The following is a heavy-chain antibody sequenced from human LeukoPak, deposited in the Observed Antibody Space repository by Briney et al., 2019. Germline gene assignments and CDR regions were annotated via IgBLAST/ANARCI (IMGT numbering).Heavy chain of an antibody. CDR1: GYTFTAYY. CDR2: MNPNTGGT. J-gene: IGHJ6*03. Sequence: ASVKVSCKASGYTFTAYYFHWVRQAPGQGLEWMGWMNPNTGGTNFAQKFQGRVTMTRDTSISTAYMELSRLRSDDTAVYYCARVGTSAAGPYYYYYCYMDVWGKGTTVTVSS. D-gene: IGHD6-13*01. V-gene: IGHV1-2*02. CDR3: ARVGTSAAGPYYYYYCYMDV.